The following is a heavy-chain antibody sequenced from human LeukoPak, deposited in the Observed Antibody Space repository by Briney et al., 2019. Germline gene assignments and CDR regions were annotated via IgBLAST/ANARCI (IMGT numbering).Heavy chain of an antibody. CDR2: ITGSGGGT. J-gene: IGHJ4*02. CDR1: GFTFSNYA. D-gene: IGHD6-13*01. Sequence: GGSLRLSCAASGFTFSNYAMTWVRQAPGRGLEWVSGITGSGGGTYYADSLKGRFTISRDDSKNILYLQMNSLRAEDTAIYYCAKRDSTSSRPFDYWGQGTLVTVSS. V-gene: IGHV3-23*01. CDR3: AKRDSTSSRPFDY.